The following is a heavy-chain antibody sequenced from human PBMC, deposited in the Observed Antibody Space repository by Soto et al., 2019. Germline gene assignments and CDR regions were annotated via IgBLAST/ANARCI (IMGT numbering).Heavy chain of an antibody. CDR1: GGSISSSSYY. CDR2: IYYSGST. D-gene: IGHD1-26*01. J-gene: IGHJ4*02. CDR3: AIMCIGWEPYSLYYFDY. Sequence: SETLSLTCTVSGGSISSSSYYWGWIRQPPGKGLEWIGSIYYSGSTYYNPSLKSRVTISVDTSKNQFSLKLSSVTAADTAVYYCAIMCIGWEPYSLYYFDYWGQGTLVTVS. V-gene: IGHV4-39*01.